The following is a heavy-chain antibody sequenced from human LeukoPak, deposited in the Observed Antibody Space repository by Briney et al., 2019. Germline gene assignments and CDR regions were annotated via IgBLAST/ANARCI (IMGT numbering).Heavy chain of an antibody. D-gene: IGHD2-15*01. CDR2: INWIGNVI. CDR3: TKGSWSPRGFNWFDP. CDR1: GSTIDDYA. Sequence: PGGSLRLSCAASGSTIDDYAMHWIRQAPGKGLEWVSGINWIGNVIAYADSVKGRFNISRDNDKNSLYLQMDSVRAEDTGFYDCTKGSWSPRGFNWFDPWGQGTLVTVSS. J-gene: IGHJ5*02. V-gene: IGHV3-9*01.